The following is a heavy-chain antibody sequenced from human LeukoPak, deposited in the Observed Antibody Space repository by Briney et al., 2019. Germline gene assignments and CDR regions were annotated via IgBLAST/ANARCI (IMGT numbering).Heavy chain of an antibody. Sequence: GGSLRLSCAASGFTFSSYAMSWVRQAPGKGLEWVSAISGSGGSTYYADSVKGRFTISRDNSKNTLYLQMNSLRAEDTAVYYCAKLPSGGMLVAATHFDYWGQGTLVTVSS. D-gene: IGHD2-15*01. V-gene: IGHV3-23*01. J-gene: IGHJ4*02. CDR1: GFTFSSYA. CDR2: ISGSGGST. CDR3: AKLPSGGMLVAATHFDY.